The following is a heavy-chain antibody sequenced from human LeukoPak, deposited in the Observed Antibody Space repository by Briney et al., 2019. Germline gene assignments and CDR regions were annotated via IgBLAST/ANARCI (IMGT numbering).Heavy chain of an antibody. CDR2: ISYDGSNK. Sequence: QSGGSLRLSCAASGFTFSSYGMHWVRQAPGKGLEWVAVISYDGSNKYYADSVKGRFTISRDNSKNTLYLQMNSLRAEDTAVYYCAKGRGWLIDYWGQGTLVTASS. J-gene: IGHJ4*02. D-gene: IGHD3-22*01. CDR1: GFTFSSYG. V-gene: IGHV3-30*18. CDR3: AKGRGWLIDY.